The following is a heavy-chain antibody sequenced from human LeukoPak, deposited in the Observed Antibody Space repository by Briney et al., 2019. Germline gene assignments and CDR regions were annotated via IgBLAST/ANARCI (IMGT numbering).Heavy chain of an antibody. V-gene: IGHV3-30*18. CDR1: GFTFSSYG. CDR2: ISYDGSNK. D-gene: IGHD6-19*01. CDR3: VKMASGWHRGSLDFEY. Sequence: GRSLRLSCAASGFTFSSYGMHWVRQAPGKGLEWVAVISYDGSNKYYADSVKGRFTISRDNSKNTLYLQMNSLRGEDTAVYYCVKMASGWHRGSLDFEYWGQGTLVTVSS. J-gene: IGHJ4*02.